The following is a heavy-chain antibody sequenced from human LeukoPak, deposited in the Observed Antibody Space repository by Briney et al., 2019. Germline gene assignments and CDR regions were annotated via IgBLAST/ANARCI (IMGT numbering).Heavy chain of an antibody. Sequence: ALVKVSCKASGYTFTSYYMHWVRQAPGQGLEWMGIINPSGGSTSYAQKFQGRVTMTRDTSTSTVYMELSSLRSEDTAVYYCARVFVLDSSGYYYFDYWGQGTLVTVSS. V-gene: IGHV1-46*01. D-gene: IGHD3-22*01. CDR3: ARVFVLDSSGYYYFDY. CDR2: INPSGGST. CDR1: GYTFTSYY. J-gene: IGHJ4*02.